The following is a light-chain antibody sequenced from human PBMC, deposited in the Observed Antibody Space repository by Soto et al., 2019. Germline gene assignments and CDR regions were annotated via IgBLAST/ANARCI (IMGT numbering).Light chain of an antibody. J-gene: IGLJ2*01. V-gene: IGLV2-14*01. CDR2: EVS. Sequence: QSALTQPASVSGSPGQSITISCTGTSSDVGGYDYVSWYQLHPGKAPKLMVFEVSNRPSGVSYRFSGSKSGNTASLTISGLQAEDEADYFCSSYTSSSTFVVFGGGTKVTVL. CDR1: SSDVGGYDY. CDR3: SSYTSSSTFVV.